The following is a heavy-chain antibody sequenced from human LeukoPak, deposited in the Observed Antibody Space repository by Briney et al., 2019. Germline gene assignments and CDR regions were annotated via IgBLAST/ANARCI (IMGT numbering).Heavy chain of an antibody. D-gene: IGHD3-9*01. V-gene: IGHV1-8*01. CDR1: GYTFTSYD. J-gene: IGHJ3*02. Sequence: EASVKVSCKASGYTFTSYDINWVRQATGQGLEWMGWMNPNSGNTGYAQKFQGRVTMTRNTSISTAYMELSSLRSEDTAVYYCAREGRLRYFDWFRDAFDIWGQGTMVTVSS. CDR3: AREGRLRYFDWFRDAFDI. CDR2: MNPNSGNT.